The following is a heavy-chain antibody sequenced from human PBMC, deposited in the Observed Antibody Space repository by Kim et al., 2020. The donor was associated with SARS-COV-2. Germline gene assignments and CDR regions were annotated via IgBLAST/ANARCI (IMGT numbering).Heavy chain of an antibody. Sequence: VKGRFTISRDTFTNTLYLQMSSMRAEDTAVYYCAKRTYFDSSGYLGSADYWGQGTLVTVSS. V-gene: IGHV3-23*01. J-gene: IGHJ4*02. CDR3: AKRTYFDSSGYLGSADY. D-gene: IGHD3-22*01.